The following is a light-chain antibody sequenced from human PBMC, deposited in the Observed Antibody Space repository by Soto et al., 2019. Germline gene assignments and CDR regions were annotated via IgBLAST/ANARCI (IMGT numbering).Light chain of an antibody. CDR1: SSDVGGYEY. CDR2: EVS. V-gene: IGLV2-8*01. CDR3: SLYVGSDNWL. J-gene: IGLJ2*01. Sequence: QSVLTQPASVSGSPGQSITISCTGISSDVGGYEYVSWYQLHPGKAPKLIIYEVSKRPSGVPDRFSGAKSGNTASLTVSGLQGEDEAEYYCSLYVGSDNWLFGGGTKVTVL.